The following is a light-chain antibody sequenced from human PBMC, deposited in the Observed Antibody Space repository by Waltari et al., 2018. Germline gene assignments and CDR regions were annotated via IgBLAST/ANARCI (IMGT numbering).Light chain of an antibody. Sequence: DIPLTQSPSTLSASLAARVTITCRASQSISSLLAWYQQKTGKAPKLLIYKASSLESGVPSRFSGSGSGTEFTLTISSLQPDDFATYYCQQYNSYSKTFGQGTKVEIK. J-gene: IGKJ1*01. CDR3: QQYNSYSKT. CDR2: KAS. V-gene: IGKV1-5*03. CDR1: QSISSL.